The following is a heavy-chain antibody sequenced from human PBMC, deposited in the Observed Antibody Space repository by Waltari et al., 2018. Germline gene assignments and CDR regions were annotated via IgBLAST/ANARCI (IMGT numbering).Heavy chain of an antibody. CDR3: ARSLVTGYYNVYYYYYGMDV. CDR1: GGTFSSYA. Sequence: QVQLVQSGAEVKKPGSSVKVSCKASGGTFSSYAISWVRQAPGQGLEWMGGVIPIFGTANYAQKFQGRVTMTADEATSTAYMELSSLRSEDTAVYYCARSLVTGYYNVYYYYYGMDVWGQGTTVTVSS. CDR2: VIPIFGTA. J-gene: IGHJ6*02. D-gene: IGHD3-9*01. V-gene: IGHV1-69*01.